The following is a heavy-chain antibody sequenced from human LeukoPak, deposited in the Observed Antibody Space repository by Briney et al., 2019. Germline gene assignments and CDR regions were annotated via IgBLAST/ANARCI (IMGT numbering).Heavy chain of an antibody. J-gene: IGHJ4*02. Sequence: PGGSLRLSCAASGFTFSDYGMHWVRQAPGKGLEWVTFIRYDGVNKFYADSVKGRFTVSRDNSTNTLYLQINSRRPEETALYYCTKGDSGWHFDYWGQGTLVTVS. D-gene: IGHD6-19*01. CDR1: GFTFSDYG. CDR3: TKGDSGWHFDY. CDR2: IRYDGVNK. V-gene: IGHV3-30*02.